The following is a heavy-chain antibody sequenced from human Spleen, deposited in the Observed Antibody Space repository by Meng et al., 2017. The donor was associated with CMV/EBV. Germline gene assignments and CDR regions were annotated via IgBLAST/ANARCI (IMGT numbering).Heavy chain of an antibody. J-gene: IGHJ4*02. V-gene: IGHV3-74*01. CDR2: INSDGSST. CDR1: GFTFSSYW. CDR3: ARDQEDVWSGYYNFDY. D-gene: IGHD3-3*01. Sequence: GESLKISCAASGFTFSSYWMHWVRQAPGKGLVWVSRINSDGSSTSYADSVKGRFTISRDNAKNTLYLQMNSLRAEDTAVYYCARDQEDVWSGYYNFDYWGQGTLVTVSS.